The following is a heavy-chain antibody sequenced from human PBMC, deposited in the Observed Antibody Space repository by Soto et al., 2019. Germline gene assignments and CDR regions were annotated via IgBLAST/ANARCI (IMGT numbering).Heavy chain of an antibody. CDR2: ISAGAGST. CDR3: ASQYFDY. CDR1: GCTLSSYA. Sequence: PGGSLRLSCAASGCTLSSYAMIWVRQAPGKGLEWVSTISAGAGSTHYAESVKGRFTISSDNSKTTLYLQMNSLRAEDMAVYYCASQYFDYWGQGTRVTAPQ. V-gene: IGHV3-23*01. J-gene: IGHJ4*02.